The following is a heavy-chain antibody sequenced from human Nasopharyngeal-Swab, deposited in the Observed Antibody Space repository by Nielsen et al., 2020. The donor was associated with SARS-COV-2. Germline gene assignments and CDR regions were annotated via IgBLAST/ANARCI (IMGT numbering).Heavy chain of an antibody. CDR2: ISYDGSNK. Sequence: GGSLRLSCAASGFTFSSYGMHWVRQAPGKGLEWVAVISYDGSNKYYADSVKGRFTISRDNSKNTLYLQMNSLRAEDTAVYYCAKGSSSWTYDHWGQGTLVRVSS. CDR1: GFTFSSYG. J-gene: IGHJ4*02. V-gene: IGHV3-30*18. D-gene: IGHD6-13*01. CDR3: AKGSSSWTYDH.